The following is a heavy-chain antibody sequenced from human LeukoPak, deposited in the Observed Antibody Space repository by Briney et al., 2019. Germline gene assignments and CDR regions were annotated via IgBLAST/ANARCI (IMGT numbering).Heavy chain of an antibody. Sequence: GGSLRLSCAASGFTFSSYSMNWVRQAPGKGLEWVSSISSSSSYIYYADPVKGRFTISRDNAKNSLYLQMNSLRAEDTAVYYCARGPPTSGFDYWGQGTLVTVSS. CDR2: ISSSSSYI. CDR3: ARGPPTSGFDY. CDR1: GFTFSSYS. V-gene: IGHV3-21*01. D-gene: IGHD1-1*01. J-gene: IGHJ4*02.